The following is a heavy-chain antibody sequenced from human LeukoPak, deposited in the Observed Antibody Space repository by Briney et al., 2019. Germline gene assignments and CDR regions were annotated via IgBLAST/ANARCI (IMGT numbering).Heavy chain of an antibody. D-gene: IGHD3-3*01. CDR3: ARATDRSYDDFWSGYFSSFDY. J-gene: IGHJ4*02. CDR2: MSSDGANI. Sequence: GGSLRLSCEASGFIFSESAMHWVRQAPGKGLEWVAVMSSDGANIYYAASVTGRFTISRENGADTLYLQMKSLTADDTALYYCARATDRSYDDFWSGYFSSFDYWGQGTLVTVSS. CDR1: GFIFSESA. V-gene: IGHV3-30-3*01.